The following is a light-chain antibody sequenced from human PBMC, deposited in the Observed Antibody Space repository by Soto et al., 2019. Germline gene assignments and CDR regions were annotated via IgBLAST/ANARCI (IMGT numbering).Light chain of an antibody. J-gene: IGKJ5*01. Sequence: DIQMTQSPSTLSASVGDRVTITCRASQSVDSWLAWYQQKPGKAPKLLIYDASSLESGVPSRYSGSRSGTQFTLTISSLQSEDFASYYCQQHKDYPLTFGRGTRLEIK. V-gene: IGKV1-5*01. CDR3: QQHKDYPLT. CDR2: DAS. CDR1: QSVDSW.